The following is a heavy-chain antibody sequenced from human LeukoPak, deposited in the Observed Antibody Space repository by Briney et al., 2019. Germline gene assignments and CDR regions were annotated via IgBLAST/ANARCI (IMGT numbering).Heavy chain of an antibody. CDR1: GFTFSDYQ. CDR3: AKDLGLRAYHYYGMDV. CDR2: ISTSGSTI. Sequence: GGSLRLSCAVSGFTFSDYQMNWVRQAPGKGLEWVSYISTSGSTIYYADSVKGRFTISRDNSKNTLYLQMNSLRAEDTAVYYCAKDLGLRAYHYYGMDVWGQGTTVTVSS. D-gene: IGHD3-10*01. V-gene: IGHV3-48*03. J-gene: IGHJ6*02.